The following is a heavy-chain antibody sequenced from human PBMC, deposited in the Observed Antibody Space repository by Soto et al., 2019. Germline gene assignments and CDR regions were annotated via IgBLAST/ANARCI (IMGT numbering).Heavy chain of an antibody. V-gene: IGHV3-21*01. D-gene: IGHD3-22*01. CDR2: ISSSSSYI. J-gene: IGHJ3*02. CDR1: GFTFSSYS. CDR3: ARDYYFIPDDSSGYYSPPLDAFDI. Sequence: GGSLRLSCAASGFTFSSYSMNWVRQAPGKGLEWVSSISSSSSYIYYADSVKGRFTISRDNAKNSLYLQMNSLRAEDTAVYYCARDYYFIPDDSSGYYSPPLDAFDIWGQGTMVTVSS.